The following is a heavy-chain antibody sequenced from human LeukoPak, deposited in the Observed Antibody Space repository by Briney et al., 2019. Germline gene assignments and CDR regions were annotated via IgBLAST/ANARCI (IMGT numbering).Heavy chain of an antibody. Sequence: GGSLRLSCAASAFTFSNYWMCWVRQAPGKGLEWVANIKQDGSEKHYVDSVKGRFTISRDNAKNSLYLQMNSLRVEDTAVYYCARSLGVGSNWGRDCWGQGTLVTVSS. V-gene: IGHV3-7*05. CDR3: ARSLGVGSNWGRDC. J-gene: IGHJ4*02. CDR2: IKQDGSEK. CDR1: AFTFSNYW. D-gene: IGHD7-27*01.